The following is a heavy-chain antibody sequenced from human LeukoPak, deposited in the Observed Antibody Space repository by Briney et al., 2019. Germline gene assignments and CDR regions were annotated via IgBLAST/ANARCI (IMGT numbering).Heavy chain of an antibody. J-gene: IGHJ4*02. V-gene: IGHV4-34*01. CDR3: ARHSSGSSPWVFLDH. D-gene: IGHD3-10*01. CDR2: INHSGST. CDR1: GGSFSGYY. Sequence: SETLSLTCAVYGGSFSGYYWSWIRQPPGKGLEWIGEINHSGSTNYNPSLKSRVTISVDTSKNQFSLKLSSVTAADTAVYYCARHSSGSSPWVFLDHWGQGTLATVSS.